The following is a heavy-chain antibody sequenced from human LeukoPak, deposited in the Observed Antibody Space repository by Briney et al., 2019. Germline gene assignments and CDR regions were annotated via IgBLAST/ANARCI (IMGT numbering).Heavy chain of an antibody. J-gene: IGHJ6*03. D-gene: IGHD1-26*01. Sequence: PSETLSLTCAVYGGSFSGYYWSWIRQPAGKGLEWIGRIYTSGSTNYNPSLKSRVTMSVDTSKNQFSLKLSSVTAADTAVYYCAREKVGAKGLSYYYYMDVWGKGTTVTISS. CDR3: AREKVGAKGLSYYYYMDV. CDR2: IYTSGST. V-gene: IGHV4-4*07. CDR1: GGSFSGYY.